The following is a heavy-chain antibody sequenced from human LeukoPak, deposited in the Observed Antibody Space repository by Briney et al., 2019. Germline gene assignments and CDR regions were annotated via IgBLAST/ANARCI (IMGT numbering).Heavy chain of an antibody. Sequence: SVKVSCKASGGTFSNYALSWVRQAPGQGLEWMGRIIVILGIADYAQKFQGRVTITADKSTTTVYMELSSLRSQDTAVYYCAGDGMLRGVIDYSGMDVWGQGTPVTVSS. V-gene: IGHV1-69*04. CDR3: AGDGMLRGVIDYSGMDV. D-gene: IGHD3-10*01. CDR2: IIVILGIA. CDR1: GGTFSNYA. J-gene: IGHJ6*02.